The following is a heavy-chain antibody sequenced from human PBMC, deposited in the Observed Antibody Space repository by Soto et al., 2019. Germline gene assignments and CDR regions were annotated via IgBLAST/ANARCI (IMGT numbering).Heavy chain of an antibody. CDR2: ISYDGSNK. V-gene: IGHV3-30-3*01. J-gene: IGHJ6*02. CDR3: ARDKWVYSPFGVVTRGYMDV. D-gene: IGHD3-3*01. CDR1: GFTFSSYA. Sequence: PGGSLRLSCAASGFTFSSYAMHWVRQGPGKGLEWVAVISYDGSNKYYADSVKGRFTISRDNSKNTLYLQMNSLRAEDTAVYYCARDKWVYSPFGVVTRGYMDVWGQGTTVTVSS.